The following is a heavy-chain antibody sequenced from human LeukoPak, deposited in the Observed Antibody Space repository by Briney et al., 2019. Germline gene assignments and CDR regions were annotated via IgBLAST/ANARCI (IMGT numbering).Heavy chain of an antibody. V-gene: IGHV1-2*02. J-gene: IGHJ3*02. CDR1: GYTFTGYY. CDR3: ARVGYFGVATLDAFDI. CDR2: INPNSGGT. Sequence: ASVKVSCKASGYTFTGYYMHWVRQAPRQGLEWMGWINPNSGGTNYAQKFQGRVTMTRDTSISTAYMELSRLRSDDTAVYYCARVGYFGVATLDAFDIWGQGTMVTVSS. D-gene: IGHD3-3*01.